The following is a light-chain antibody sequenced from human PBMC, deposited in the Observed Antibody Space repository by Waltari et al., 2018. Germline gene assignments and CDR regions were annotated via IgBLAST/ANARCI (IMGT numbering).Light chain of an antibody. J-gene: IGLJ2*01. Sequence: SYVLTQPPSLSVAPGRTATISCVGNDIGSKSVHWYQQKPGQAPVLVIYYNSDWPSGLPDRFSGSNSGNTATLTIIRVEAGDEADYFCQVWDSYSDHMVFGGGTQLTVL. V-gene: IGLV3-21*04. CDR1: DIGSKS. CDR2: YNS. CDR3: QVWDSYSDHMV.